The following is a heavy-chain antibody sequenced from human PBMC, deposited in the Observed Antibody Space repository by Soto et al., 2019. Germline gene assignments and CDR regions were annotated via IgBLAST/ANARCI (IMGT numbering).Heavy chain of an antibody. D-gene: IGHD1-26*01. V-gene: IGHV3-53*02. CDR1: DFTVTSNY. Sequence: VQLMETGGGLIQPGGSLRLSCTASDFTVTSNYMSWVRQAPGKGLEWVSVVYSGGITYYADSVKGRFTISRDSSKNTLYVQMKSLRAEDTAVYYCARTYTGRFFDIWGQGTMVTVSA. J-gene: IGHJ3*02. CDR3: ARTYTGRFFDI. CDR2: VYSGGIT.